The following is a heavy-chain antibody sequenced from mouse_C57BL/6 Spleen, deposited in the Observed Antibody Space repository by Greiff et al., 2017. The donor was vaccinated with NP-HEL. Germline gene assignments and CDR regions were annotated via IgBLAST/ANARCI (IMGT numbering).Heavy chain of an antibody. CDR1: GYAFTNYL. D-gene: IGHD1-1*01. CDR2: INPGSGGT. J-gene: IGHJ2*01. CDR3: ARSSYYGSRIGYYFDY. Sequence: QVQLQQSGAELVRPGTSVKVSCKASGYAFTNYLIEWVKQRPGQGLEWIGVINPGSGGTNYNEKFKGKATLTADKSSSTAYMQLSSLTSEDSAVYFCARSSYYGSRIGYYFDYWGQGTTLTVSS. V-gene: IGHV1-54*01.